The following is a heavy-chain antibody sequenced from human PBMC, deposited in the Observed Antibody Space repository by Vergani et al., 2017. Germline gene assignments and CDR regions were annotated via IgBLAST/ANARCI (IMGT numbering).Heavy chain of an antibody. Sequence: QVQLQESGPGLVKPSQTLSLTCTVSGGSISSYYWSWIWLPPGKGLEWIGYIYYSGSTNDNPYLKRRITISVDKSKNQFPLKLTSVTAADTAEYYCARSPRAGGWFDAWGQGTLVTVSS. V-gene: IGHV4-59*01. CDR1: GGSISSYY. J-gene: IGHJ5*02. D-gene: IGHD6-6*01. CDR3: ARSPRAGGWFDA. CDR2: IYYSGST.